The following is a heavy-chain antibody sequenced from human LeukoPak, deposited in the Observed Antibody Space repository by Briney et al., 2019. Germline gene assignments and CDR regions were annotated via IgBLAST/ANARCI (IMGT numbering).Heavy chain of an antibody. CDR1: GYTFTSYD. D-gene: IGHD5-18*01. V-gene: IGHV1-18*01. Sequence: GASVKVSCKASGYTFTSYDISWVRQAPGQGLEWMGWIITRNGDTNYAQKLQGRVTMTTDTSTSTAYMELRSLRSDDTAVYYCAVGGYSPYYFDYWGQGTLVTVSS. CDR2: IITRNGDT. CDR3: AVGGYSPYYFDY. J-gene: IGHJ4*02.